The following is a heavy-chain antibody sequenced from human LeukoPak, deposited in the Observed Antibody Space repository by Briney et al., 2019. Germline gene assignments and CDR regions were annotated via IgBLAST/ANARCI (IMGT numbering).Heavy chain of an antibody. V-gene: IGHV3-23*01. CDR1: RFTFSSYA. CDR2: ISASGGST. Sequence: PGGSLRLSCAVSRFTFSSYAMSWVRQAPGKGLQWVSVISASGGSTYYADSVKGRFTISRDNSKNTLYLQMNSLRAEDTAVYYCAKGPRYDFWSGYYPYWGQGTLVTVSS. CDR3: AKGPRYDFWSGYYPY. J-gene: IGHJ4*02. D-gene: IGHD3-3*01.